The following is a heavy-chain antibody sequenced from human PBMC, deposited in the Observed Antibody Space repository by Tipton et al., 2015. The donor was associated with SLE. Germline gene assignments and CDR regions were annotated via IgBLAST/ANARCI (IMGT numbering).Heavy chain of an antibody. CDR3: ARELGIVGGTGYYYGMDA. CDR1: GFTFSSYE. J-gene: IGHJ6*02. Sequence: SLRLSCAASGFTFSSYEMNWVRQAPGKGLEWVSYTRSSGSSIYYADSVKGRFTISRDNAKNSLYLQMNSLRAEDTAVYYCARELGIVGGTGYYYGMDAWGQGTTVTVSS. V-gene: IGHV3-48*03. D-gene: IGHD1-26*01. CDR2: TRSSGSSI.